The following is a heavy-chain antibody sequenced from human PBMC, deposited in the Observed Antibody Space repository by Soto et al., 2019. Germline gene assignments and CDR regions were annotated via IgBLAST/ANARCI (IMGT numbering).Heavy chain of an antibody. CDR2: INHSGST. Sequence: QVQLQQWGAGLLKPSETLSLTCAVYGGSLSGYYWSWIRQPPGKGLEWIGEINHSGSTNYNPSLKSRVTISLDTSKHQFSLKLSSMTAADTAVYYCARGVYCSSTSCYWGMDVWGQGTTVTVSS. CDR1: GGSLSGYY. V-gene: IGHV4-34*01. J-gene: IGHJ6*02. D-gene: IGHD2-2*01. CDR3: ARGVYCSSTSCYWGMDV.